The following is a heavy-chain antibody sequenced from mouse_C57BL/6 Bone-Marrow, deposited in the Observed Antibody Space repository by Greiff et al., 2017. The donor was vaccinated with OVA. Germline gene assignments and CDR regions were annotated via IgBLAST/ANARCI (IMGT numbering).Heavy chain of an antibody. V-gene: IGHV5-9-1*02. D-gene: IGHD1-1*01. CDR3: TRDRGRDFDY. J-gene: IGHJ2*01. Sequence: VASVDCFVKPVASLQLSFASSGFPFRRYSLSFVPPPPEPFLAWVAYISSGGDYIYFADTVKGRFTISRDNARNTLYLQMSSLKSEDTAMYYCTRDRGRDFDYWGQGTTLTVSS. CDR1: GFPFRRYS. CDR2: ISSGGDYI.